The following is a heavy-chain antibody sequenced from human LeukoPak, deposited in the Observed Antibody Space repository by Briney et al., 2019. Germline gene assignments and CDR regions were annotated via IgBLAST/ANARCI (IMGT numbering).Heavy chain of an antibody. CDR3: ARSEGDYYDSSGYYYPRYYFDY. Sequence: GGSLRLSCAASGFTFSDYYMSWIRQAPGKGLEWVSYISSSGSTIYYADSVNGRFTISRDNAKSSLYLQMNSLRAEDTAVYYCARSEGDYYDSSGYYYPRYYFDYWGQGTLVTVSS. CDR1: GFTFSDYY. J-gene: IGHJ4*02. D-gene: IGHD3-22*01. V-gene: IGHV3-11*04. CDR2: ISSSGSTI.